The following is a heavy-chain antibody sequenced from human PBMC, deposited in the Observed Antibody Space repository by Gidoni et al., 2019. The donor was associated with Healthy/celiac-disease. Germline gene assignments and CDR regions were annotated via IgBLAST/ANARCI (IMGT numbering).Heavy chain of an antibody. CDR3: ACRLGIYYYDSSGYSTG. CDR2: ISSSSSYI. J-gene: IGHJ4*02. V-gene: IGHV3-21*01. D-gene: IGHD3-22*01. CDR1: GFTCSSYS. Sequence: EVQLVESGGGRVKPGGPRRLSCAASGFTCSSYSMNGVRQAPGKWLEWVASISSSSSYIYYADSVKCRFTISRDNAKNSLYLQMNSLRAEDTAVYYCACRLGIYYYDSSGYSTGWCQGTLVTVSS.